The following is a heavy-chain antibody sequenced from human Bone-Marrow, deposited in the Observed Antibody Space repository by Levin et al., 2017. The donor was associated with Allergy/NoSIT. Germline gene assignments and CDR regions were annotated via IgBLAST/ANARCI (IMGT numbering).Heavy chain of an antibody. CDR1: GFTFSNAW. Sequence: GESLKISCAASGFTFSNAWMSWVRQAPGKGLEWVGRIKSKTDGGTTDYAAPVKGRFTISRDDSKNTLYLQMNSLKTEDTAVYYCTTDAAKTSYYYYGMDVWGQGTTVTVSS. J-gene: IGHJ6*02. D-gene: IGHD2-15*01. CDR3: TTDAAKTSYYYYGMDV. V-gene: IGHV3-15*01. CDR2: IKSKTDGGTT.